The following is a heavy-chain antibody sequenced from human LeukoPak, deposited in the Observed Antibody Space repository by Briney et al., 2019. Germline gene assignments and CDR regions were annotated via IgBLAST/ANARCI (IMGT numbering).Heavy chain of an antibody. CDR3: ARLIVGAIGAIDY. D-gene: IGHD1-26*01. Sequence: GEALKISCKGSGYSFTSYWIGWVRQMRGKGREGMGMIYPGDSDTRYSPSFPVQVTISADKSISTAYLQWSSLKASDTAMYYCARLIVGAIGAIDYWGQGTLVTVSS. V-gene: IGHV5-51*01. CDR1: GYSFTSYW. J-gene: IGHJ4*02. CDR2: IYPGDSDT.